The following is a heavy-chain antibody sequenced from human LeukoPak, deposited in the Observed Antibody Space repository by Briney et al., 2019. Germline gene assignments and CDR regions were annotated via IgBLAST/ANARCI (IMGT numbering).Heavy chain of an antibody. CDR3: ARQRYSFDAFDI. D-gene: IGHD5-18*01. J-gene: IGHJ3*02. CDR1: GYTFTSYG. Sequence: ASVKVSCKASGYTFTSYGISWVRQAPGQGLEWMGWISAYNGNTNYAQKLQGRVTMTTDTSTSTAYMELRSLRSDDTAVYHCARQRYSFDAFDIWGQGTMVTVSS. CDR2: ISAYNGNT. V-gene: IGHV1-18*01.